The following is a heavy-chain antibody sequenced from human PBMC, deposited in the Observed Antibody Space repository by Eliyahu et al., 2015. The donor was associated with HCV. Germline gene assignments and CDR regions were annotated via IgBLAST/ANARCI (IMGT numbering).Heavy chain of an antibody. CDR1: XXPFSXXA. V-gene: IGHV3-33*01. CDR2: IXYDGSNK. J-gene: IGHJ6*02. CDR3: RAYCSSTSCSPYYYYGMDV. D-gene: IGHD2-2*01. Sequence: QVQLVESGGGVVQPGRSXSLXCXASXXPFSXXAXPWVRQAPGKGLEWVAVIXYDGSNKYYADSVKGRFTISRDNSKNTLYLQMNSLRAEDTAVYYCRAYCSSTSCSPYYYYGMDVWGQGTTVTVSS.